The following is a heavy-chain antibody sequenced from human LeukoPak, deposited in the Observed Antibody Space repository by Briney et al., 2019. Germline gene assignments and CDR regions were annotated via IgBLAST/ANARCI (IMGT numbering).Heavy chain of an antibody. V-gene: IGHV1-2*02. Sequence: ASVKVSCKASGYTFTGYYMHWVRQAPGQGLEWMGWINPNSGGTNYAQKSQGRVTMTRDTSISTAYMELSRLRSDDTAVYYCARGGQYVLHYDSSGYPPRGHWGQGTLVTVSS. D-gene: IGHD3-22*01. CDR3: ARGGQYVLHYDSSGYPPRGH. J-gene: IGHJ4*02. CDR1: GYTFTGYY. CDR2: INPNSGGT.